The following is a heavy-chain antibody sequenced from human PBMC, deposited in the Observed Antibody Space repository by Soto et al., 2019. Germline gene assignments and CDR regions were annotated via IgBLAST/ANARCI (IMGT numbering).Heavy chain of an antibody. V-gene: IGHV3-53*01. CDR1: GFTVGHNY. CDR2: IYRTGTT. D-gene: IGHD3-10*01. CDR3: AKDGRGSGSHYNSFGY. Sequence: EVQLVESGGGLIQPGGSLKLSCAASGFTVGHNYMSGVRQAPGKGLEWVSLIYRTGTTKYADSVKGRFTVSRDNAKNTLYRQMNSLRAEDAAVYYCAKDGRGSGSHYNSFGYWGQGPLVTVSS. J-gene: IGHJ4*02.